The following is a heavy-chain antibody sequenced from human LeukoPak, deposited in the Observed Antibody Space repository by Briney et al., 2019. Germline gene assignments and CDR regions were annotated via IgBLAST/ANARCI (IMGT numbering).Heavy chain of an antibody. V-gene: IGHV1-18*01. J-gene: IGHJ3*02. D-gene: IGHD6-19*01. Sequence: ASVKVSCKASGYTFTSYGISWVRQAPGQGLEWMGWISAYNGNTNYAQKLQGGVTMTTDTSTSTAYMKLRSLRSDDTAVYYCARDSSWQWLVLDAFDIWGQGTMVTVSS. CDR2: ISAYNGNT. CDR3: ARDSSWQWLVLDAFDI. CDR1: GYTFTSYG.